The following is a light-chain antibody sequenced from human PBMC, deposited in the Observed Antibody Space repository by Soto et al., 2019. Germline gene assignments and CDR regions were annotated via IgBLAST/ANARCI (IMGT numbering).Light chain of an antibody. CDR2: GNS. V-gene: IGLV1-40*01. CDR1: SSNIGAGYD. CDR3: QSYASSLSGSRV. Sequence: QSVLTQPPSVAGAPGQRVTISCTGSSSNIGAGYDVHWYQQLPGTAPKLLIYGNSNRPSGVPDRFSGSKSGTSASLAITGIQAEDAADYYCQSYASSLSGSRVFGGGTKLTV. J-gene: IGLJ2*01.